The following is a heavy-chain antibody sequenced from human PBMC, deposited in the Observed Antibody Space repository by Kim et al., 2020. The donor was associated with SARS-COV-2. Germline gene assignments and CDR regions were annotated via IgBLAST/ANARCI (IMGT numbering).Heavy chain of an antibody. CDR3: ARQDIVVVPAAILHWFDP. CDR1: GGSISSSSYY. CDR2: IYYSGST. D-gene: IGHD2-2*02. J-gene: IGHJ5*02. V-gene: IGHV4-39*01. Sequence: SETLSLTCTVSGGSISSSSYYWGWIRQPPGKGLEWIGSIYYSGSTYYNPSLKSRVTISVDTSKNQFSLKLSSVTAADTAVYYCARQDIVVVPAAILHWFDPWGQGTLVTLSS.